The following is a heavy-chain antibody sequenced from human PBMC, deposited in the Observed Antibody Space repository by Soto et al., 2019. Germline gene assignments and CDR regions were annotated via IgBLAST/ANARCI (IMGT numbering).Heavy chain of an antibody. V-gene: IGHV1-3*01. CDR3: AREGDIVVVPAAMMDFDY. J-gene: IGHJ4*02. CDR1: GYTFTSYA. CDR2: INAGNGNT. D-gene: IGHD2-2*01. Sequence: ASVKVSCKASGYTFTSYAMHWVRQAPGQRLEWMGWINAGNGNTKYSQKFQGRVTITRDTSASTAYMELSGLRSEDTAVYYCAREGDIVVVPAAMMDFDYWGQGTLVTVAS.